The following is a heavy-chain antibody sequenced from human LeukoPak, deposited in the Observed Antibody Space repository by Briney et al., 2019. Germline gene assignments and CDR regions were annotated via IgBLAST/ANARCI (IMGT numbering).Heavy chain of an antibody. Sequence: SGTLSLTCTVSGASISSSYWSWIRQPPRKRLEWIGYIYYSGSTNSNPSLKSRVTISADTSKNQFYLKLSSVTAADSAVYYCVRGNYDSRGYSNAFDIWGQGEMVTVSS. J-gene: IGHJ3*02. D-gene: IGHD3-22*01. V-gene: IGHV4-59*01. CDR3: VRGNYDSRGYSNAFDI. CDR2: IYYSGST. CDR1: GASISSSY.